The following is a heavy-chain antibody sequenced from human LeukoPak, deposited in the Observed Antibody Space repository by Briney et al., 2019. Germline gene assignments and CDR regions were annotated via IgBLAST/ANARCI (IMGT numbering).Heavy chain of an antibody. CDR3: ARDTNSYYYGSGSQNDY. V-gene: IGHV5-10-1*01. D-gene: IGHD3-10*01. CDR2: IDPSDSYT. J-gene: IGHJ4*02. Sequence: GESLKISCKGSGYSFTSYWISWVRQMPGKGLEWMGRIDPSDSYTNYSPSFQGHVTISADKSISTAYLLWSSLKASDTAMYYCARDTNSYYYGSGSQNDYWGQGTLITVSS. CDR1: GYSFTSYW.